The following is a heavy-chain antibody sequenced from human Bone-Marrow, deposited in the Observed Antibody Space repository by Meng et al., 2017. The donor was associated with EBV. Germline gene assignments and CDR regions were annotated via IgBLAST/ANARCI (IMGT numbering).Heavy chain of an antibody. V-gene: IGHV4-61*01. D-gene: IGHD2-21*01. CDR3: ARGSIVGVNWFDP. J-gene: IGHJ5*02. CDR2: IYYSGST. CDR1: VGSVSSGSYY. Sequence: GPLEGSGPGLGKPSETLSLTCTVSVGSVSSGSYYWSWIRQPPGKGLEWIGYIYYSGSTNYNPSPKSRVTISVDTSKNQFSLKLSSVTAADTAVYYCARGSIVGVNWFDPWGQGTLVTVSS.